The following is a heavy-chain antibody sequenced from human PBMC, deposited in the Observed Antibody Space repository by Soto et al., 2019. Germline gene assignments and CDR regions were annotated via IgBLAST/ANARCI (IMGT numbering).Heavy chain of an antibody. CDR3: ARTKVTTLDDAFDS. CDR2: IYYSGST. V-gene: IGHV4-31*03. D-gene: IGHD4-17*01. CDR1: GGSISSGGYY. J-gene: IGHJ3*02. Sequence: QVQLQESGPGLVKPSQTLSLTCTVSGGSISSGGYYWSWIRQHPGKGLEWIGYIYYSGSTYYNPSIKSRVTISVDPYKNTSCLKLSSVTDEDTAVDYCARTKVTTLDDAFDSWGQGTMVTVSS.